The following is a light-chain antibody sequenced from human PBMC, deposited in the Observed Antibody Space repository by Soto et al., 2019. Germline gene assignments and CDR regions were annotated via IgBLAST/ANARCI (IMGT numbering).Light chain of an antibody. CDR1: QSIASF. V-gene: IGKV1-39*01. CDR2: AAS. Sequence: DIQMTQSPSSLSASVGDRVTITCRASQSIASFLNWYQQKPGKAPNLLIYAASTLQTGVPSRFSGSGSGTDFTLTISSLQPEDFVIYYCQQTYSSPLTFGGGTKVEIK. CDR3: QQTYSSPLT. J-gene: IGKJ4*01.